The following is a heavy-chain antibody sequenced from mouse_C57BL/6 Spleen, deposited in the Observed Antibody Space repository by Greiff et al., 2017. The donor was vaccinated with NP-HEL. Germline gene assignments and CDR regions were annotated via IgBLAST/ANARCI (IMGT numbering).Heavy chain of an antibody. Sequence: VQLQQPGAELVRPGSSVKLSCKASGYTFTSYWMDWVKQRPGQGLEWIGNIYPSDSETHYNQKFKDKATLTVDKSSSTAYMQLSSLTSEDSAVYYCARRNYYGSSYPAWFAYWGQGTLVTVSA. CDR1: GYTFTSYW. V-gene: IGHV1-61*01. CDR3: ARRNYYGSSYPAWFAY. J-gene: IGHJ3*01. D-gene: IGHD1-1*01. CDR2: IYPSDSET.